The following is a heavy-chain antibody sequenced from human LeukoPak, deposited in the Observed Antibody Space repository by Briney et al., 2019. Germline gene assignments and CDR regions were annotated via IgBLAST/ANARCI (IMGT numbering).Heavy chain of an antibody. J-gene: IGHJ4*02. CDR2: ISSSGSTI. CDR3: AREITFGGVIATPNYDY. CDR1: GFTFSDHY. D-gene: IGHD3-16*02. V-gene: IGHV3-11*01. Sequence: GGSLRLSCAASGFTFSDHYMSWIRQAPGEGLEWVSYISSSGSTIYYADSVKGRFTISRDNAKNSLYLQMNSLRAEDTAVYYCAREITFGGVIATPNYDYWGQGTLVTVSS.